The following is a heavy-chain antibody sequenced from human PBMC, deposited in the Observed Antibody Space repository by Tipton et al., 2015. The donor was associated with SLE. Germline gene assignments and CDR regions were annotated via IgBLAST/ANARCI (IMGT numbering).Heavy chain of an antibody. J-gene: IGHJ4*02. V-gene: IGHV4-4*08. CDR3: AREYSGYDYRTFDH. CDR2: IYSRGST. D-gene: IGHD5-12*01. CDR1: GGSINSYY. Sequence: LRLSCTVSGGSINSYYWNWIRQPPGRGLEWIGHIYSRGSTNYNPSLKSRVTISVDTSKNQFSLKLRSVTAADTAVYYCAREYSGYDYRTFDHWGQGTLVTVSS.